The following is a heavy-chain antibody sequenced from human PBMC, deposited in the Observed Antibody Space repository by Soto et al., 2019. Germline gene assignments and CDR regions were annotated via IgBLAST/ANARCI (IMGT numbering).Heavy chain of an antibody. Sequence: ASVKVSCKASGYTFTSYSVHWVRQAPGQRLEWMGWINAGNANTKYSQKFQGRVTITRDTSASTAYMELSSLRSEDTAVYYCARGLNVYYFDYWGQGTLVTVSS. J-gene: IGHJ4*02. CDR2: INAGNANT. D-gene: IGHD3-16*01. V-gene: IGHV1-3*01. CDR1: GYTFTSYS. CDR3: ARGLNVYYFDY.